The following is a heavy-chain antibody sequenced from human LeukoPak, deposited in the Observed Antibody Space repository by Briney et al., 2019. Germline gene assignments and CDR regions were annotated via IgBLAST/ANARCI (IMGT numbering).Heavy chain of an antibody. J-gene: IGHJ6*02. V-gene: IGHV1-18*01. CDR3: ARGGPRYRHYHGVDV. CDR1: GYTLSTYG. CDR2: ISPNNGYT. Sequence: ASVRVSCKASGYTLSTYGITWVRQAPGQGLEWMGWISPNNGYTNYAQTLQGRVTMTADPSTTTAYMDLTSLRSDDTATYYCARGGPRYRHYHGVDVWGQGTTVTVSS. D-gene: IGHD3-16*02.